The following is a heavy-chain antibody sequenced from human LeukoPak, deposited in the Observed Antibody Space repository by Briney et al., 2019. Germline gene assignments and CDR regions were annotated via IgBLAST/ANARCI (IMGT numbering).Heavy chain of an antibody. CDR3: ARCRPRGVPDY. Sequence: SETPSLTCTVSGGSISSSSYYWGWIRQPPGKGLEWIGSIYHSGSTYYNSSLKSRVTISVDTSKDQFSLKLSSVTAADTAVYYCARCRPRGVPDYWGQGTLVTVSS. D-gene: IGHD3-10*01. CDR2: IYHSGST. J-gene: IGHJ4*02. V-gene: IGHV4-39*01. CDR1: GGSISSSSYY.